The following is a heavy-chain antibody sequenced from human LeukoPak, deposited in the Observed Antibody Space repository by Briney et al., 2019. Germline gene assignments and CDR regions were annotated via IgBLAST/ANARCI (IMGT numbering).Heavy chain of an antibody. Sequence: ASVKVSCKASGYTLTSYYMHWVRQAPGQGLEWMGIINPSGGSTSYAQKFQGRVTMTRDTSTSTVYMELSSLRSEDTAVYYCARDRPVKLLWFGELPDYWGQGTLVTVSS. CDR2: INPSGGST. D-gene: IGHD3-10*01. CDR3: ARDRPVKLLWFGELPDY. V-gene: IGHV1-46*01. CDR1: GYTLTSYY. J-gene: IGHJ4*02.